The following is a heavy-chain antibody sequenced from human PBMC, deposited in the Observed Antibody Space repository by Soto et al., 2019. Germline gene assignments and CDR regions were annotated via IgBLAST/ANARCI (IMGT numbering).Heavy chain of an antibody. V-gene: IGHV4-31*03. CDR3: ARWYRQSWYSSSWVFDY. Sequence: QVQLRESGPGLVKPSQTLSLTCTVSGGSINSGGYYWNWIRQHPGKGLEWIGYMYYSGSTYYNPFLRSRVIISAATSETHFSLKLSSVTAADTAVYFCARWYRQSWYSSSWVFDYWGQGTLVNVSS. CDR2: MYYSGST. CDR1: GGSINSGGYY. D-gene: IGHD6-13*01. J-gene: IGHJ4*02.